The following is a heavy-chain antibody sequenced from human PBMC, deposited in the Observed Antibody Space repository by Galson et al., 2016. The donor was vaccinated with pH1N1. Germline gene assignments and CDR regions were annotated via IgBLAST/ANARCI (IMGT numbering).Heavy chain of an antibody. Sequence: SVKVSCKASGYTFTAYGINWVRQAPGQGLEWMGRISAINASPSYAQKFQGRVTMTSDPSTNTGYMELGSLRSDDTAVDYCARTAAAAYFDYWGQGTLVTVSS. CDR2: ISAINASP. V-gene: IGHV1-18*01. D-gene: IGHD6-13*01. J-gene: IGHJ4*02. CDR1: GYTFTAYG. CDR3: ARTAAAAYFDY.